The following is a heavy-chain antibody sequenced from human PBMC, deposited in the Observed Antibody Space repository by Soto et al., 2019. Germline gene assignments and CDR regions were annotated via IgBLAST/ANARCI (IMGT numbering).Heavy chain of an antibody. CDR1: GFTFSSYA. CDR2: ISGSGGST. V-gene: IGHV3-23*01. CDR3: AKGEAIVVVPAAFKTDY. J-gene: IGHJ4*02. Sequence: SLRLSCAASGFTFSSYAMSWVRQAPGKGLEWVSAISGSGGSTYYADSVKGRFTISRDNSKNTLYLQMNSLRAEDTAVYYCAKGEAIVVVPAAFKTDYWGQGTLVTVSS. D-gene: IGHD2-2*01.